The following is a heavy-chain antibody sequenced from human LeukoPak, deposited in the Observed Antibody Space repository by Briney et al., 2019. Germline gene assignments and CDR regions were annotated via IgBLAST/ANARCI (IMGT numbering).Heavy chain of an antibody. CDR2: ISGSGGST. CDR1: GFTFSSYA. J-gene: IGHJ4*02. D-gene: IGHD6-13*01. CDR3: AKDTGQQLVGGFDY. Sequence: PGGSLRLSCAASGFTFSSYAMSWVRQAPGKGLEWVSAISGSGGSTYYADSVKGRFTISRDNSKNTLFLQMNSLRAEDTAVYYCAKDTGQQLVGGFDYWGQGTLVTVSS. V-gene: IGHV3-23*01.